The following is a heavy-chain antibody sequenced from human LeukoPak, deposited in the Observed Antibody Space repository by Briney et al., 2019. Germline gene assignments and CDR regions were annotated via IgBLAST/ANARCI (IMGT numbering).Heavy chain of an antibody. CDR1: GGTFSSYA. D-gene: IGHD3-3*01. CDR3: ARGGYDFWSGYSTPNWFDP. J-gene: IGHJ5*02. V-gene: IGHV1-69*13. Sequence: SVKVSFKASGGTFSSYAISWVRQAPGQGLEWMGGIIPIFGTANYAQKLQGRVTITADESTSTAYMELSSLRSEDTAVYYCARGGYDFWSGYSTPNWFDPWGQGTLVTVSS. CDR2: IIPIFGTA.